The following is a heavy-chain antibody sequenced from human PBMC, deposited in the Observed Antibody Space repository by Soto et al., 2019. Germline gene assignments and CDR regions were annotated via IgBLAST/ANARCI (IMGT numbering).Heavy chain of an antibody. J-gene: IGHJ6*04. CDR2: ISAGRST. CDR3: TKVRGDPV. Sequence: EVQVLESGGDLVQPGGSLRLSCAASGFTFSNYAMNWVRQAPGKGPEWVSGISAGRSTYYADSVKGRFTISSDNPKSTLFLQLHSLRAEDSALLCCTKVRGDPVWGKVASVTVAS. D-gene: IGHD4-17*01. CDR1: GFTFSNYA. V-gene: IGHV3-23*01.